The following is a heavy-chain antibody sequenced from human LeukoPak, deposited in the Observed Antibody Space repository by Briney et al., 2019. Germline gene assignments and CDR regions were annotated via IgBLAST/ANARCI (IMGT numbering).Heavy chain of an antibody. Sequence: SETLSLTCTVSDGSVGSGTYYWSWIRQSPGKGLEWIGNVYYSGSAYYNPSLKSRVTMSVDTSKNQFSLKLSSVTAADTAVYYCARKPIINNAWYYFDYWGQGTLVTVSS. CDR2: VYYSGSA. D-gene: IGHD1/OR15-1a*01. J-gene: IGHJ4*02. V-gene: IGHV4-39*07. CDR3: ARKPIINNAWYYFDY. CDR1: DGSVGSGTYY.